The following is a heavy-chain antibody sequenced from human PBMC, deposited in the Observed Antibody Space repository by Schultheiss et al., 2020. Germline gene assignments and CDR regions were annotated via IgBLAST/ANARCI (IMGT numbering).Heavy chain of an antibody. Sequence: GGSLRLSCAASGFIVSSNYMSWVRQAPGKGLEWVSGIYSGDSTYYGDSVKGRFTISRDNSKNTLYLQMNSLKAEDTAVYYCARGYRQLVYWGQGTLVTVSS. CDR1: GFIVSSNY. D-gene: IGHD2-2*02. J-gene: IGHJ4*02. CDR2: IYSGDST. V-gene: IGHV3-53*01. CDR3: ARGYRQLVY.